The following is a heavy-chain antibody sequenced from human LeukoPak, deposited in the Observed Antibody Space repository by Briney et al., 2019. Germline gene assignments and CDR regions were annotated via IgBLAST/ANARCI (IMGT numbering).Heavy chain of an antibody. Sequence: SETLSLTCAVYGGSFSGYYWSWIRQPPGKGLEWIGEINHSGSTNYNPSLKSRVTISVDTSKNQFSLKLSSVTAADTAVYYCARLDRVSGSGSYLAYWGQGTLVTISS. D-gene: IGHD3-10*01. J-gene: IGHJ4*02. CDR2: INHSGST. V-gene: IGHV4-34*01. CDR1: GGSFSGYY. CDR3: ARLDRVSGSGSYLAY.